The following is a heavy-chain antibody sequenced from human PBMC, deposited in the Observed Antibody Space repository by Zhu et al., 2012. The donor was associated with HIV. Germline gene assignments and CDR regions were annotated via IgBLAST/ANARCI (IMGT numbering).Heavy chain of an antibody. J-gene: IGHJ4*02. Sequence: QVQLQQWGAGLLNTSETLSLSCAVYGGSFSGYYWTWIRQPPGKGLEWIGEIDSHINTNYNPSLKSRVSMSVNASKKQFSLTLTSVTAADTAVYYCARLGIDNIWGQGTLVAVSS. D-gene: IGHD1-1*01. CDR1: GGSFSGYY. CDR2: IDSHINT. CDR3: ARLGIDNI. V-gene: IGHV4-34*01.